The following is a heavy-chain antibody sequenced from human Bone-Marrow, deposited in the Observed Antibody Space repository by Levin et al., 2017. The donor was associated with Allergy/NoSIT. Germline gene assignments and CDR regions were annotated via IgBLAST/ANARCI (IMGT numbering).Heavy chain of an antibody. V-gene: IGHV3-15*01. J-gene: IGHJ6*02. CDR3: TTDRWELLYYYYYGMDV. CDR2: IKSKTDGGTT. Sequence: GGSLRLSCAASGFTFSNAWMSWVRQAPGKGLEWVGRIKSKTDGGTTDYAAPVKGRFTISRDDSKNTLYLQMNSLKTEDTAVYYCTTDRWELLYYYYYGMDVWGQGTTVTVSS. CDR1: GFTFSNAW. D-gene: IGHD1-26*01.